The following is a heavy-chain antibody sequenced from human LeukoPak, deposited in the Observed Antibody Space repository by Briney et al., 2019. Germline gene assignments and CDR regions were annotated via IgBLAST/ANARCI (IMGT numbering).Heavy chain of an antibody. V-gene: IGHV2-5*02. J-gene: IGHJ4*02. CDR2: IYWDDDK. CDR1: GFSLSTSGVG. D-gene: IGHD3-3*01. CDR3: AHRTDYDFWSGSSGGFDY. Sequence: SGPTLVKPTQTLTLTCTFSGFSLSTSGVGVGWIRQPPGKALEWIALIYWDDDKRYSPSLQSRLTITKDTSKNQVVLTMTNMDPVDTATYYCAHRTDYDFWSGSSGGFDYWGQGTLVTVSS.